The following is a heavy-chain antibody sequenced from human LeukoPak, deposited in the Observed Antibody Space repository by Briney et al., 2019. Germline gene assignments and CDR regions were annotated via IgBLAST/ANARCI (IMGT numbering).Heavy chain of an antibody. J-gene: IGHJ3*02. D-gene: IGHD3-3*01. Sequence: ASVKVSCKASGYPFTSYYIHWVRQAPGQGLEWVGIINNPSGGSTGYAQKFQGRVTMTRNTSISTAYMELSSLRSEDTAVYYCARSSPGILRFLEAYAFDIWGQGTMVTVSS. CDR2: INNPSGGST. CDR1: GYPFTSYY. V-gene: IGHV1-46*01. CDR3: ARSSPGILRFLEAYAFDI.